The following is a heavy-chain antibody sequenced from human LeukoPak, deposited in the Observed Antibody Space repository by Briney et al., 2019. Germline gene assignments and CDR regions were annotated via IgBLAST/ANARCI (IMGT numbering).Heavy chain of an antibody. D-gene: IGHD4-17*01. CDR2: ISPYNGNT. J-gene: IGHJ4*02. CDR1: GYTFIRYG. Sequence: ASVKVSCKTSGYTFIRYGITWVRQAPGQGLEWMAWISPYNGNTKYVQNLQGRLTITTDTSTSTAYMELRSLTSDDTAVYYCARGFHFGDSDFASWGQGTLVTVSS. CDR3: ARGFHFGDSDFAS. V-gene: IGHV1-18*01.